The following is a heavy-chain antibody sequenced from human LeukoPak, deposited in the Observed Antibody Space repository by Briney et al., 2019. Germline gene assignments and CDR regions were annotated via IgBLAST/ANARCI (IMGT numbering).Heavy chain of an antibody. V-gene: IGHV3-30*18. CDR2: ISYDGSNK. Sequence: GGSLRLSCAASGFTFSSYGMHWVRQAPGKGLGWVAVISYDGSNKYYADSVKGRFTISRDNSKNTLYLQMNSLRAEDTAVYYCAKDSEYSSSWYYCDYWGQGTLVSVSS. CDR1: GFTFSSYG. J-gene: IGHJ4*02. CDR3: AKDSEYSSSWYYCDY. D-gene: IGHD6-13*01.